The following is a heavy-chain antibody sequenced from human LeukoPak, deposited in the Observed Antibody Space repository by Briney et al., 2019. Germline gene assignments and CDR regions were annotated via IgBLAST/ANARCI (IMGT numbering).Heavy chain of an antibody. CDR2: ISSGGST. D-gene: IGHD2-2*01. CDR3: ARVGVVPAAIPDGFDI. J-gene: IGHJ3*02. Sequence: TGGSLRLSCAASGLTFSVHYMDWVRQAPGKGLEWVSVISSGGSTYYADSVKGRFTISRDNSKNTLYLQMNSLTAEDTAVYYCARVGVVPAAIPDGFDIWGQGTMVTVSS. CDR1: GLTFSVHY. V-gene: IGHV3-66*01.